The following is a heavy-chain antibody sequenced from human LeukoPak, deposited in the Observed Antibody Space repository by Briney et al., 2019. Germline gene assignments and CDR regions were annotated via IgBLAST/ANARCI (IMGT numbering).Heavy chain of an antibody. CDR3: AKDVGEKQWLNWFDP. D-gene: IGHD6-19*01. Sequence: GGSLRLSCAASGFTFRSYGMHWVRQAPGKGLEWVAFIRYDGNNKYYADSVKGRFTIFRDNSRNTLYLQMNSLRAEDTAVYYCAKDVGEKQWLNWFDPWGQGTLVTVSS. V-gene: IGHV3-30*02. J-gene: IGHJ5*02. CDR1: GFTFRSYG. CDR2: IRYDGNNK.